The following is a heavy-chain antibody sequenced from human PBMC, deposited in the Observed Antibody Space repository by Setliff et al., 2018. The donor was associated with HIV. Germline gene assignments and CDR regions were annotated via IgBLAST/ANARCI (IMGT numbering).Heavy chain of an antibody. D-gene: IGHD2-2*01. CDR1: GGSISSYY. CDR3: ARADIVVVPAAMDYYYYIDV. J-gene: IGHJ6*03. CDR2: IYYSGST. Sequence: SETLSLTCTVSGGSISSYYWSWIRQPPGKGLEWIGYIYYSGSTNYNPSLKSRVTISVDTSKNQFSLKLSSVTAADTAVYYCARADIVVVPAAMDYYYYIDVWGKGTTVTVSS. V-gene: IGHV4-59*01.